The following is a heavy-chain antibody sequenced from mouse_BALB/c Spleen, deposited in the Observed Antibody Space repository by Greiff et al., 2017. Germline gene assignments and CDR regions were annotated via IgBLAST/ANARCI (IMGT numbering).Heavy chain of an antibody. Sequence: EVKLQESGPSLVKPSQTLSLTCSVTGDSITSGYWNWIRKFPGNKLEYMGYISYSGSTYYNPSLKSRISITRDTSKNQYYLQLNSVTTEDTATYYCASLYGNYGGYYYAMDYWGQGTSVTVSS. J-gene: IGHJ4*01. CDR1: GDSITSGY. CDR3: ASLYGNYGGYYYAMDY. CDR2: ISYSGST. V-gene: IGHV3-8*02. D-gene: IGHD2-1*01.